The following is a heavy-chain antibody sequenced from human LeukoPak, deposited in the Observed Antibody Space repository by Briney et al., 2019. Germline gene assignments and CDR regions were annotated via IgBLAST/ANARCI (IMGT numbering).Heavy chain of an antibody. Sequence: PSETLSLTCTVSGGSISSYYWSWIRQPPGKGLEWIGYIYYGGSTNYNPSLKSRVTISVDTSKNQFSLKLSSVTAADTAVYYCARGKSSSWFSYYYYYMDVWGKGTTVTVSS. CDR1: GGSISSYY. CDR2: IYYGGST. D-gene: IGHD6-13*01. V-gene: IGHV4-59*01. CDR3: ARGKSSSWFSYYYYYMDV. J-gene: IGHJ6*03.